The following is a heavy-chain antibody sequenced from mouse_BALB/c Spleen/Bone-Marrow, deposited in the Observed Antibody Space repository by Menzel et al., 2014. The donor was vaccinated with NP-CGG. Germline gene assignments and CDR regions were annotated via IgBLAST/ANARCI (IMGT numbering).Heavy chain of an antibody. J-gene: IGHJ4*01. D-gene: IGHD4-1*01. Sequence: EVKVVESGPDLVKPSQSLSLTCTVTGYSITSGYSWHWIRQFPGNKLEWIGDIQHSGSTNYNPSLKSRTAITRDTSKNQFFLQLNSVTPEDTATYYCSRHLTGYAMDYWGQGTSVTVSS. CDR2: IQHSGST. CDR1: GYSITSGYS. V-gene: IGHV3-1*02. CDR3: SRHLTGYAMDY.